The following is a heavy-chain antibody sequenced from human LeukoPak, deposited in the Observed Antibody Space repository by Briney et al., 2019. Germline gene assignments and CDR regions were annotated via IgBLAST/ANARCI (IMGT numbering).Heavy chain of an antibody. CDR3: ARHSYSNSPFDY. CDR1: GGTFSSYA. V-gene: IGHV1-69*05. D-gene: IGHD4-11*01. J-gene: IGHJ4*02. Sequence: SVKVSCKASGGTFSSYAISWVRQAPGQGLEWMGGIIPIFGTANYAQTFQGRVTITTDESTSTAYMELSSLRSEDTAVYYCARHSYSNSPFDYWGQGTLVTVSS. CDR2: IIPIFGTA.